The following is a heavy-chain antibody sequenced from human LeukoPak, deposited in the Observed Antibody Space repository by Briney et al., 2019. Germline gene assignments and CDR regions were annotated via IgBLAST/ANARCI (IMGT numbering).Heavy chain of an antibody. Sequence: PSETLSLTCTVSGGSISSYYWSWIRQPPGKGLEWIGYIYYSGSTNYNPSLKSRVTISVDTSKNQFSLKLSSVTAADTAVYYCARQRWGFRAFDIWGQGTMVTVSS. D-gene: IGHD3-16*01. CDR3: ARQRWGFRAFDI. CDR2: IYYSGST. CDR1: GGSISSYY. V-gene: IGHV4-59*08. J-gene: IGHJ3*02.